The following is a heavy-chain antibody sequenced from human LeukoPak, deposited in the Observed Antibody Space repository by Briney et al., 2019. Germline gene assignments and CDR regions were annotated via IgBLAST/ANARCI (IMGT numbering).Heavy chain of an antibody. V-gene: IGHV4-34*01. CDR3: ARVNGPNWFDP. CDR1: GGSFSGYY. CDR2: INHSGST. Sequence: SETLSLTCAVYGGSFSGYYWSWIRQPPGKGREWIGEINHSGSTNYNPSLKSRVTISVDTSRNQFSLKLSSVTAADTAVYYCARVNGPNWFDPWGQGTLVTVSS. J-gene: IGHJ5*02.